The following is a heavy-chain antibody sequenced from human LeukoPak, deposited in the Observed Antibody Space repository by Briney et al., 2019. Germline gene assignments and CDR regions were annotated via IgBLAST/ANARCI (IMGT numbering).Heavy chain of an antibody. V-gene: IGHV1-69*05. J-gene: IGHJ5*02. CDR2: IIPIFGTA. CDR1: GGTFSSYA. Sequence: SVKVSCKASGGTFSSYAISWVRQAPGQGLEWMGGIIPIFGTANYAQKFQGRVTITTDESTSTAYMELSSLRSEDTAVYYCARDRGFYMITFGGVTPGWFDPWGQGTLVTVSS. CDR3: ARDRGFYMITFGGVTPGWFDP. D-gene: IGHD3-16*01.